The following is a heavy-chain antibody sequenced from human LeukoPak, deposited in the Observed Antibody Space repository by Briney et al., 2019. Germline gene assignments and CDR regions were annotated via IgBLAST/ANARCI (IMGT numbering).Heavy chain of an antibody. D-gene: IGHD2-15*01. Sequence: GESLKISCKGSGYSFNTFWISWVRQMPGKGLEWMGRIDPSDSYTNYSPSFQGHVTISADKSISTTYLQWSSLKASDSAMYYCARRSCSGGWCYLDYWGQGTLVTVSS. V-gene: IGHV5-10-1*01. CDR3: ARRSCSGGWCYLDY. CDR2: IDPSDSYT. CDR1: GYSFNTFW. J-gene: IGHJ4*02.